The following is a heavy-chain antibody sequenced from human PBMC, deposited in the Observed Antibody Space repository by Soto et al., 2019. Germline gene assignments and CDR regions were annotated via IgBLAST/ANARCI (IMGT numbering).Heavy chain of an antibody. J-gene: IGHJ4*02. CDR2: VYYSGST. V-gene: IGHV4-39*01. D-gene: IGHD3-9*01. CDR3: ARHYYDILTGYSDY. CDR1: GGCISSSNYY. Sequence: PSETLSLTCTVSGGCISSSNYYWDWIRQLPGKGLEWIGTVYYSGSTYYNPSLKSRVTISVDTSKNQFSLKLSSVTAADTAVYYCARHYYDILTGYSDYWGQGTLVTVSS.